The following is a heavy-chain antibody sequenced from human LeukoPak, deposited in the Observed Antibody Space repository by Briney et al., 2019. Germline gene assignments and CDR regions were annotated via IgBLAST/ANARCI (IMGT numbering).Heavy chain of an antibody. J-gene: IGHJ4*02. D-gene: IGHD4-11*01. CDR3: ATVTKVDFDY. CDR2: VSVEGIGR. CDR1: GFTFSSYT. V-gene: IGHV3-30*09. Sequence: PGGSLRLSCAASGFTFSSYTFYWFRQAPGKGLEWVASVSVEGIGRYFPGSVEGRFAISRDDSKKSVFLQMSNLRPGDTAVYFCATVTKVDFDYWGQGTLVTVSS.